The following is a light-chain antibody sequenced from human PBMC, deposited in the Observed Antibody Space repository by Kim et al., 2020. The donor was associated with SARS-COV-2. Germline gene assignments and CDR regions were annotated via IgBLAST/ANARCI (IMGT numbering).Light chain of an antibody. CDR2: GKN. V-gene: IGLV3-19*01. CDR3: NSRDSSGNHHYV. J-gene: IGLJ1*01. CDR1: NLRSYY. Sequence: SSELTQDPAVSVALGQTVRITCQGDNLRSYYASWYQQKPGQAPVLVIYGKNNRPSGIPDRFSGSSSGNTASLTITGAQAEDEADYYCNSRDSSGNHHYVF.